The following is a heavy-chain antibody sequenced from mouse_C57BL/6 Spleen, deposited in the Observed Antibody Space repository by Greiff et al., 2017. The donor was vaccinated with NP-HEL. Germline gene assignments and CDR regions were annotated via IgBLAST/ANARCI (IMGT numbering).Heavy chain of an antibody. CDR1: GYTFTSYD. CDR3: ARRYGSSYRYFDV. V-gene: IGHV1-85*01. J-gene: IGHJ1*03. CDR2: IYPRDGST. D-gene: IGHD1-1*01. Sequence: VQRVESGPELVKPGASVKLSCKASGYTFTSYDINWVKQRPGQGLEWIGWIYPRDGSTKYNEKFKGKATLTVDTSSSTAYMERHSLTSEDSAVYFCARRYGSSYRYFDVWGTGTTVTVSS.